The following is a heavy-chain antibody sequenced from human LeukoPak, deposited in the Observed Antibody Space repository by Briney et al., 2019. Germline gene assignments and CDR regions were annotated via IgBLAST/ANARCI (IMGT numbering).Heavy chain of an antibody. J-gene: IGHJ6*02. V-gene: IGHV1-46*01. CDR1: GYTFPSYF. CDR3: AREYYYYGMDV. Sequence: ASVKVSCKASGYTFPSYFMHWVRQAPGQGLEWMGIINPTGGSTTYAQKFQGRVTMTRDTSTSTVYMELSSLRSDDTAVYYCAREYYYYGMDVWGQGTTVTVSS. CDR2: INPTGGST.